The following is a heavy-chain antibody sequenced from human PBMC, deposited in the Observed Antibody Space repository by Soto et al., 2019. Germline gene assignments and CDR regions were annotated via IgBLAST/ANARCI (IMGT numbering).Heavy chain of an antibody. D-gene: IGHD2-21*02. Sequence: LRLSCAASGFTFSSYAMSWVRQAPGKGLEWVSAISGRGVDTLYADSVKGRFTISRDNSRNTLYLQVNSLRAEDTAVYYCAKDQTDVTLFDYWGQGTLVTVSS. J-gene: IGHJ4*02. V-gene: IGHV3-23*01. CDR3: AKDQTDVTLFDY. CDR1: GFTFSSYA. CDR2: ISGRGVDT.